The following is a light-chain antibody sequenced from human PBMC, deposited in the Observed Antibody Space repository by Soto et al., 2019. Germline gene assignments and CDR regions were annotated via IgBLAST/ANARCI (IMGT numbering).Light chain of an antibody. V-gene: IGKV3-15*01. Sequence: ETVMTQSPDTLSLSPGESATLSCRASQSVSSNLAWYQWRPGQAPRVLIYRASTRAPGIPARFSGSGSGTEFTLTISSLQSEDFTVYYCQQYNNWPPITFGQGIRLEMK. CDR1: QSVSSN. J-gene: IGKJ5*01. CDR2: RAS. CDR3: QQYNNWPPIT.